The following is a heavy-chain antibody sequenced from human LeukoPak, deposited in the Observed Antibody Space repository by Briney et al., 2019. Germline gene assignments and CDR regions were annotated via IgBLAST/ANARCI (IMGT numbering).Heavy chain of an antibody. V-gene: IGHV3-30*18. CDR2: LTYDGSKK. CDR1: AFTFRASG. CDR3: AKVEGCSGGTCYSWDYYYGMDV. D-gene: IGHD2-15*01. J-gene: IGHJ6*02. Sequence: GWSLRLSCAASAFTFRASGMHWVRQAPGKGLEWGAVLTYDGSKKYYAYSVKGRFTISRDNSKSTLYLQVNSLKTEDTAVYYCAKVEGCSGGTCYSWDYYYGMDVWGQGTTVTVSS.